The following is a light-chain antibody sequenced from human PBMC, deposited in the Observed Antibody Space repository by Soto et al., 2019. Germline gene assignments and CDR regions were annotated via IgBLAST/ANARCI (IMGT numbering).Light chain of an antibody. CDR3: HQYGISPPVT. V-gene: IGKV1-9*01. J-gene: IGKJ5*01. CDR2: GAS. CDR1: QGIINY. Sequence: IQLTQSPSSLSASVGDRVTITCRASQGIINYLAWYQQKPGKAPKLLIYGASTLQSGVPSRFGGSGSGTDFTLTISRLEPEDFAMYYCHQYGISPPVTFGQGTRLEIK.